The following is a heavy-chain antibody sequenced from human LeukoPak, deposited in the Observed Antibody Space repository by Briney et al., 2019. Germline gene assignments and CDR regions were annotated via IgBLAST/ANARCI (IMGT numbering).Heavy chain of an antibody. J-gene: IGHJ3*02. Sequence: GGSLRLSCAASGFTFSSYWMSWVRQAPGKGLEWVANIKQDGSEKYYVDSVKGRLTISRDNAKNSLYLQMNSLRAEDTAVYYCARVRGASSSGWFEGAFDIWGQGTMVTVSS. CDR2: IKQDGSEK. V-gene: IGHV3-7*01. CDR3: ARVRGASSSGWFEGAFDI. CDR1: GFTFSSYW. D-gene: IGHD6-19*01.